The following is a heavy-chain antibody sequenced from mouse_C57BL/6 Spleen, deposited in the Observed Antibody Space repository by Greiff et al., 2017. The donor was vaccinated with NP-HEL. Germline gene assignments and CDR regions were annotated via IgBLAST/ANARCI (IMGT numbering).Heavy chain of an antibody. Sequence: EVKLMESGGGLVQPGGSLSLSCAASGFTFTDYYMSWVRQPPGKALEWLGFIRNKANGYTTEYSASVKGRFTISRDNSQSILYLQMNALRAEDSATYYCARYESNDWYFDVWGTGTTVTVSS. CDR2: IRNKANGYTT. V-gene: IGHV7-3*01. CDR1: GFTFTDYY. J-gene: IGHJ1*03. CDR3: ARYESNDWYFDV. D-gene: IGHD2-5*01.